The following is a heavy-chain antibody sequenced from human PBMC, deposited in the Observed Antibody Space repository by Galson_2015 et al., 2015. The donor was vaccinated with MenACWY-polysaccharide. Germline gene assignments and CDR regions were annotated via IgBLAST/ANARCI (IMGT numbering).Heavy chain of an antibody. CDR3: ARATYNGGWYPDYFDY. V-gene: IGHV3-7*01. Sequence: LRLSCAASGFTFSTYWMSWVRQAPGKGLEWVANIKPDGSDKYYVDSVKGRFTISRDNAKNSLYLQMNGLRAEDTAIFFCARATYNGGWYPDYFDYWGKGALVTVSS. CDR1: GFTFSTYW. D-gene: IGHD6-19*01. CDR2: IKPDGSDK. J-gene: IGHJ4*02.